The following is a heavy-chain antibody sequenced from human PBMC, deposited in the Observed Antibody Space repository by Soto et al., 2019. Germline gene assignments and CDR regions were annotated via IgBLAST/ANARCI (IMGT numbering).Heavy chain of an antibody. CDR2: ISSSGTDT. J-gene: IGHJ4*02. D-gene: IGHD6-25*01. CDR3: AFPSRLPNY. CDR1: GFTFTDYY. Sequence: GGSLRLSCVASGFTFTDYYMNWIRQTPGKGLEWLSYISSSGTDTNYADSVKGRFTISRDNAKNSIYLQMNSLRVEDTAVYYCAFPSRLPNYWGQGTLVTSPQ. V-gene: IGHV3-11*03.